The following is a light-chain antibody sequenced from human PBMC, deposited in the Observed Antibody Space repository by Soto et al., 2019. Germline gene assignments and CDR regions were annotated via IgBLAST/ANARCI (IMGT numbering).Light chain of an antibody. CDR2: DVS. CDR1: SSDVGGYNY. J-gene: IGLJ1*01. CDR3: WSYAGSYTYV. V-gene: IGLV2-11*01. Sequence: QRVLTQPGSVSRAAGGSVTISCTGTSSDVGGYNYVSWYQQHPGKAPKLMIYDVSKRPSGVPDRFSGSKSGNTASLTISGLQAEDEADYYCWSYAGSYTYVFGTGTKVTVL.